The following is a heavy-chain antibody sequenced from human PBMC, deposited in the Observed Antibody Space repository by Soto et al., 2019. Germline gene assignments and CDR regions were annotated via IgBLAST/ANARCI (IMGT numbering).Heavy chain of an antibody. CDR1: GLLLSNYA. J-gene: IGHJ4*01. Sequence: QVQMVGSGGGVVQAGRSLSLSCDASGLLLSNYAMNWVRQAPGKGLEWLGVISFEGRRTHYAGSMEGRFTISRETYKNTLYLQMNSLLAEDTPLYFAGREQNRGYYRTAYYWGHGTLVTVSS. CDR2: ISFEGRRT. V-gene: IGHV3-30*14. D-gene: IGHD3-22*01. CDR3: GREQNRGYYRTAYY.